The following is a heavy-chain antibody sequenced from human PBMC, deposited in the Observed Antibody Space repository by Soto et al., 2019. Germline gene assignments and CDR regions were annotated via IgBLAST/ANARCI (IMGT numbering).Heavy chain of an antibody. CDR3: TTESGLELYGGVDFDY. Sequence: SLRLSCAASGFTFSNAWMSWVRQAPGKGLEWVGRIKSKTDGGTTDYAAPVKGRFTISRDDSKNTLYLQMNSLKTEDTAVYYCTTESGLELYGGVDFDYWGQGXLVTVYS. CDR1: GFTFSNAW. CDR2: IKSKTDGGTT. D-gene: IGHD5-12*01. V-gene: IGHV3-15*01. J-gene: IGHJ4*02.